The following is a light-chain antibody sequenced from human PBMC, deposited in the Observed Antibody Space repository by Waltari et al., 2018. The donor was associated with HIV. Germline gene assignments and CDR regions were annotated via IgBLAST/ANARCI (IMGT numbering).Light chain of an antibody. Sequence: SYEVTQPPSVTVSPGQTARITCSGETLPKKYAYWYQQKSGQAPVLVIYEDNKRPSGISGRFSGSISGTMATLTISGAQVEDDADYYCYSTDFSGQQRVFGGGTKLTVL. CDR2: EDN. J-gene: IGLJ3*02. CDR3: YSTDFSGQQRV. CDR1: TLPKKY. V-gene: IGLV3-10*01.